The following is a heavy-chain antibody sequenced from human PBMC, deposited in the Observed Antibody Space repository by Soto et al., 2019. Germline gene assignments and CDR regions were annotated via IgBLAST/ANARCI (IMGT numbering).Heavy chain of an antibody. V-gene: IGHV1-3*01. CDR1: GYTFTSYA. CDR3: ARVPLYDYVWGSYRGGNWFDP. J-gene: IGHJ5*02. Sequence: ASVKVSCKASGYTFTSYAMHWVRQAPGQRLEWMGWINAGSGNTKYSQKFQGRVTITRDTSASTAYMELSSLRSEDTAVYYCARVPLYDYVWGSYRGGNWFDPWGQGTLVTVSS. CDR2: INAGSGNT. D-gene: IGHD3-16*02.